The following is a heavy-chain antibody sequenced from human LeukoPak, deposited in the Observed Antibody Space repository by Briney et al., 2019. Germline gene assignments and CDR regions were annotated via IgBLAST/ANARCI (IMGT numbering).Heavy chain of an antibody. CDR1: GGSISSSNW. J-gene: IGHJ4*02. CDR2: VYHSGST. D-gene: IGHD5-24*01. V-gene: IGHV4-4*02. Sequence: SETLSLTCAVSGGSISSSNWWSWVRQPPGKRLEWIGEVYHSGSTNYNPSLKSRVTISVDKSKNQFSLKLSSVTAADTAVYYCATLRRDGYNYGSGTFDYWGQGTLVTVSS. CDR3: ATLRRDGYNYGSGTFDY.